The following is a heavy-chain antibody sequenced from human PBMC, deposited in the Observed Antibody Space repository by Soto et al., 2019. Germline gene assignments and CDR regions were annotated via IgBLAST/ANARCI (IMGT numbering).Heavy chain of an antibody. J-gene: IGHJ3*02. CDR2: INAGNGNT. Sequence: GASVKVSCKASGYTFTSYAMHWVRQAPGQRLEWMGWINAGNGNTKYSQKFQGRVTITRDTSASTAYMELSSLRSEDTAVYYCAREIFPFYYDSSGYYSDAFDIWGQGTMVTVSS. D-gene: IGHD3-22*01. CDR1: GYTFTSYA. CDR3: AREIFPFYYDSSGYYSDAFDI. V-gene: IGHV1-3*01.